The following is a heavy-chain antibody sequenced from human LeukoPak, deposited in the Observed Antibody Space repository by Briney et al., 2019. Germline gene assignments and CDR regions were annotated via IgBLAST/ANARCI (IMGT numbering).Heavy chain of an antibody. CDR3: ARCTTSNCYFFDY. J-gene: IGHJ4*02. Sequence: GGSLRLSCAASGFTFSSYGMHWVRQAPGKGLEYVSAISGNGGSTYYANSVKGRFTISRDNSKSTLYLQMGSLRAEDMAVYHCARCTTSNCYFFDYWGQGILVTVSS. CDR2: ISGNGGST. V-gene: IGHV3-64*01. D-gene: IGHD2/OR15-2a*01. CDR1: GFTFSSYG.